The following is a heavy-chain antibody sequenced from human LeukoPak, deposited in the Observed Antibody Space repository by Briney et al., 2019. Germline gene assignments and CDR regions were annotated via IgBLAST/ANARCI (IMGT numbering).Heavy chain of an antibody. CDR1: GFTFSSYA. J-gene: IGHJ6*02. V-gene: IGHV3-30-3*01. CDR2: ISYDGSNK. Sequence: GASLRLSCAASGFTFSSYAMHWVRQAPGKGLEWVAVISYDGSNKYYADSVKGRFTISRDNSKNTLYLQMNSLRAEDTAVYYCARVVCSGGSCNAYYYYYYGMDVWGQGTTVTVSS. D-gene: IGHD2-15*01. CDR3: ARVVCSGGSCNAYYYYYYGMDV.